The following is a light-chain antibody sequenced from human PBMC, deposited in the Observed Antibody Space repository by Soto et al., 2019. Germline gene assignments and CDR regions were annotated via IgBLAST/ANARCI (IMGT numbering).Light chain of an antibody. CDR1: HSVSSN. CDR2: GAS. V-gene: IGKV3-15*01. Sequence: EIVMTQSPATLSVSPGERATLSCRASHSVSSNLAWYQQKPGQAPRLLIYGASTRATGIPARFSGSGSGTEFTLTISSLEPEDFAVYDCQQYGSSPPSSTFGQGTRLEIK. J-gene: IGKJ5*01. CDR3: QQYGSSPPSST.